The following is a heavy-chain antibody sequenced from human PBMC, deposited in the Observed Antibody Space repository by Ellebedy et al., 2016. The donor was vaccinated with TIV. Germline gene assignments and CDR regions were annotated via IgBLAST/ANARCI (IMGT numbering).Heavy chain of an antibody. CDR3: ARETSVVDGKDGFDI. CDR1: GFAVNHHY. Sequence: GESLKISCAASGFAVNHHYMSWVRQAPGKGLEWVSVIYSGGSTYYADSVKGRFTVSRHNSENSLFLQMNSLRPEDTAVYYCARETSVVDGKDGFDIWGQGTMVTVSS. D-gene: IGHD4-23*01. J-gene: IGHJ3*02. CDR2: IYSGGST. V-gene: IGHV3-53*04.